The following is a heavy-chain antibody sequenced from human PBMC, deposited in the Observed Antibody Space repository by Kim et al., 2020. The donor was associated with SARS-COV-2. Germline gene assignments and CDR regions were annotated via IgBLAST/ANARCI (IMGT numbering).Heavy chain of an antibody. J-gene: IGHJ2*01. CDR3: ARDSATYSSSSGDWYFDL. V-gene: IGHV4-59*01. CDR2: IYYSGST. CDR1: GGSISSYY. Sequence: SETLSLTCTVSGGSISSYYWSWIRQPPGKGLEWIGYIYYSGSTNYNPSLKSRVTISVDTSKNQFSLKLSSVTAADTAVYYCARDSATYSSSSGDWYFDLWGRGTLVTVSS. D-gene: IGHD6-6*01.